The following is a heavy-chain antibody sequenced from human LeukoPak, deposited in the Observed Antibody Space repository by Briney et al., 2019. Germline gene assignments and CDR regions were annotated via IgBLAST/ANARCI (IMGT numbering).Heavy chain of an antibody. Sequence: SETLSLTCTVSGGSISSYYWSWIREPPGKGLEWVGYIYYSGSTNYSASLKSRVTISVDTSKNQVSLKLSSVTAADTAVYYCARRGYYYDSSGRLGAFDIWGQGTVVTVSS. CDR2: IYYSGST. CDR3: ARRGYYYDSSGRLGAFDI. V-gene: IGHV4-59*01. J-gene: IGHJ3*02. CDR1: GGSISSYY. D-gene: IGHD3-22*01.